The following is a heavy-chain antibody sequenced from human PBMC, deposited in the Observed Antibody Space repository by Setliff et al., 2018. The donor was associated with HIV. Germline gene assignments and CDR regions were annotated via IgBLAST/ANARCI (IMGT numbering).Heavy chain of an antibody. J-gene: IGHJ2*01. Sequence: SETLSLTCTVSGGSISSSSYYWGWIRQPPGKGLEWIGSIYYSGSTYYNPSLKSRVTISVDTSKNQFSLKLSSVTAADTAVYYCARDDHYYDSGSLYSDWYFDLWGRGTLVTVSS. CDR1: GGSISSSSYY. CDR2: IYYSGST. CDR3: ARDDHYYDSGSLYSDWYFDL. D-gene: IGHD3-10*01. V-gene: IGHV4-39*07.